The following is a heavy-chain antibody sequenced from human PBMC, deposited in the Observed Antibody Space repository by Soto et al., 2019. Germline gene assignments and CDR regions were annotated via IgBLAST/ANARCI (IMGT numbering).Heavy chain of an antibody. CDR1: GYTFTSYG. CDR3: ARDERDSCSGGDCFYFDY. V-gene: IGHV1-18*04. D-gene: IGHD2-21*02. CDR2: ISTYNGNT. Sequence: ASVKVSCKASGYTFTSYGISWVRQAPGQGLEWLGWISTYNGNTNSAPRLQGRLTLTTDTSTNTAYMEPRSLTSDDTAVYYCARDERDSCSGGDCFYFDYWGQGALVTVSS. J-gene: IGHJ4*02.